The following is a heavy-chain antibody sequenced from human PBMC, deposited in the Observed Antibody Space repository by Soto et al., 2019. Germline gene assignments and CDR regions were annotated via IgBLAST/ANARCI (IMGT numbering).Heavy chain of an antibody. J-gene: IGHJ4*02. CDR2: ISGSGDYT. Sequence: AGGSLRLSCAASGFTFNTYAMTWVRQAPGKGLEWVSSISGSGDYTYYADSVKGRFTISRDNSKNTLYLQINSLRAEDTAIYYCAKVWDGGHWVIDYWGRGTLVTVSS. CDR1: GFTFNTYA. D-gene: IGHD7-27*01. CDR3: AKVWDGGHWVIDY. V-gene: IGHV3-23*01.